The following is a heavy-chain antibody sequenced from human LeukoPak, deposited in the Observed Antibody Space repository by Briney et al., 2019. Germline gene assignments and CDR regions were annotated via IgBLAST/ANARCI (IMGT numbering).Heavy chain of an antibody. Sequence: GGSLRLSCTASGFTFSSYGMHWVRQATGKGLEWVSAIDTVGNTYYADSVKGRFTISRENAWNSLFLQMNSLRDGDTAVYYCIRIRTGEHQYGMDVWGQGTTVTVSS. J-gene: IGHJ6*02. V-gene: IGHV3-13*01. CDR3: IRIRTGEHQYGMDV. CDR1: GFTFSSYG. D-gene: IGHD7-27*01. CDR2: IDTVGNT.